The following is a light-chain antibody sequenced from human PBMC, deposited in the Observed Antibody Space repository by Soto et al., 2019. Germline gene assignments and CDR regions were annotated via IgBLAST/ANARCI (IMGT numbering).Light chain of an antibody. V-gene: IGKV3-15*01. Sequence: VVTKSPATLSVYPGERATLSCRASQSVSSNLAWYQQKPGKAPRLLIYGASTRATGVPARLSGSGSGTEFTLTIRSLQSEDFAVDYCQQYGSSGTFGQGTKVDI. J-gene: IGKJ1*01. CDR2: GAS. CDR1: QSVSSN. CDR3: QQYGSSGT.